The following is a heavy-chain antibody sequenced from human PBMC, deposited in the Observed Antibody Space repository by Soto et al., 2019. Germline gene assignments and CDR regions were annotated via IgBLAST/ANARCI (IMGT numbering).Heavy chain of an antibody. CDR3: XXPKIXXYNWFDP. J-gene: IGHJ5*02. CDR2: IYYSGST. V-gene: IGHV4-39*01. CDR1: GGSISSSSYY. Sequence: QLQLQESGPGLVKPSETLSLTCTVSGGSISSSSYYWGWIRQPPGKGLEWIGSIYYSGSTYYNPSLKSRVTIXVDTXXNXXXXXXXXVTAXXXXXXXXXXPKIXXYNWFDPWGQGTLVTVSS. D-gene: IGHD2-21*02.